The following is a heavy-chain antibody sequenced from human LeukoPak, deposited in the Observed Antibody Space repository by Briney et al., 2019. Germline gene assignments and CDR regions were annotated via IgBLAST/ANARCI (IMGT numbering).Heavy chain of an antibody. V-gene: IGHV3-23*01. D-gene: IGHD4-23*01. CDR2: ISGSGGNT. CDR3: AKDLKYGYYGGFDY. Sequence: PGGSLRLSCAASGFTYISYAMNWVRQAPGKGLEWVSVISGSGGNTYYADSVKGRFTISRDNSKNTLYLQMNSLRAGDTAVYYCAKDLKYGYYGGFDYWGQGTLVTVSS. J-gene: IGHJ4*02. CDR1: GFTYISYA.